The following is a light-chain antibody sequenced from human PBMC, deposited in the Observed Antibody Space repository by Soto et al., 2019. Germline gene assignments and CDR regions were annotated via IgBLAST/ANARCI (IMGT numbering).Light chain of an antibody. Sequence: QSALTQPPFASGSPGQSVTISCTGTSSDVGGYNYVSWYQQHPGKAPKLMIYEVSKRPSGVPDRFSGSKSGNTASLTVSGLQADDEADYYCSSYAGSNFWVFGGGTKLTVL. V-gene: IGLV2-8*01. CDR3: SSYAGSNFWV. CDR1: SSDVGGYNY. CDR2: EVS. J-gene: IGLJ3*02.